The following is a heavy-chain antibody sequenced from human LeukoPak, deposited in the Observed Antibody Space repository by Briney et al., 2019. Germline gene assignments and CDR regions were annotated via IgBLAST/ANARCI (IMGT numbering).Heavy chain of an antibody. V-gene: IGHV4-59*08. CDR2: IHDSGST. J-gene: IGHJ6*02. CDR3: ARHMNGGSDPMDV. Sequence: PSETLFLTCTVSGGSISSSFWSWIRQPPGKGLEWIGYIHDSGSTNYNPSLKSRVTISVDTSKNQFSLKLSSVTAADTAVYWCARHMNGGSDPMDVWGQGTTVTVSS. D-gene: IGHD1-26*01. CDR1: GGSISSSF.